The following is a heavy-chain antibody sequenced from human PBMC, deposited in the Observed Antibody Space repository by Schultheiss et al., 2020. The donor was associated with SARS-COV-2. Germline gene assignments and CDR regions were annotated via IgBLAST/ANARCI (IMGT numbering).Heavy chain of an antibody. CDR1: GGTFSSYA. V-gene: IGHV1-18*01. D-gene: IGHD2-15*01. J-gene: IGHJ4*02. CDR2: ISAYNGNT. CDR3: ARFSLVVAATNAGGVDY. Sequence: ASVKVSCKASGGTFSSYAISWVRQAPGQGLEWMGWISAYNGNTNYAQKVQGRVTMTTDTSTSTAYMELRSLRSDDTAVYYCARFSLVVAATNAGGVDYWGQGTLVTVSS.